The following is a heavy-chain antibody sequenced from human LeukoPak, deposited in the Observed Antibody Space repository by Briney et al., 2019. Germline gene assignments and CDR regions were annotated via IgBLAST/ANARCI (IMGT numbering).Heavy chain of an antibody. Sequence: GGSLRLSCAASGFTVSNNYLSWVRQAPGKGLEWVSVIYSDGRTYYADSVKGRFTIPRDSSKNTLYPQMNSLRADDTAVYYCARDPSDDPTGDYWGQGTLVTVSS. CDR2: IYSDGRT. CDR3: ARDPSDDPTGDY. J-gene: IGHJ4*02. V-gene: IGHV3-53*01. CDR1: GFTVSNNY. D-gene: IGHD1-14*01.